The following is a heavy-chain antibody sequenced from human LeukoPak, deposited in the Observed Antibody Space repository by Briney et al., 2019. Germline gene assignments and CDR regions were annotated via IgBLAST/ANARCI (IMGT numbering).Heavy chain of an antibody. CDR2: VSHSGST. CDR1: GGSVSNTNYY. D-gene: IGHD3/OR15-3a*01. CDR3: ARASIGPYYYGMDV. Sequence: SETLSLTCTVSGGSVSNTNYYWAWIRQPPGKGLEWIGSVSHSGSTYYNPSLKSRVTISVDTSKNQFSLKLSSVTAADTAVYYCARASIGPYYYGMDVWGQGTTVTVSS. J-gene: IGHJ6*02. V-gene: IGHV4-39*07.